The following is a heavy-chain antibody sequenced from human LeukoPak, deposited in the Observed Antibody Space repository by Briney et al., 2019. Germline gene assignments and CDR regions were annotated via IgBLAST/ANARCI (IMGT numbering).Heavy chain of an antibody. CDR2: ISSSSTTI. CDR1: GFTFSTYS. CDR3: ASYYGSGSYWYY. Sequence: PGGSLRLSCAASGFTFSTYSMSWVRQAPGKGLEWVSYISSSSTTIYYADSVKGRFTISRDNAKNSLYLQMSSLRDEDTAVYYCASYYGSGSYWYYWGQGTLVTVSS. V-gene: IGHV3-48*02. D-gene: IGHD3-10*01. J-gene: IGHJ4*02.